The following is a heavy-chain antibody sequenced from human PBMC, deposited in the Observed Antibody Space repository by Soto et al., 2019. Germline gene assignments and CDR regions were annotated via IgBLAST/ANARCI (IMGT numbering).Heavy chain of an antibody. Sequence: ASVKVSCKASGYTFTSYDINWVRQATGQGLEWMGWMNPNSGNTGYAQKFQGRVTMTRNTSISTAYMELSSLRSEDTAVYYCARISCGGDCYANWFDPWGQGTLVTVSS. J-gene: IGHJ5*02. D-gene: IGHD2-21*02. CDR1: GYTFTSYD. V-gene: IGHV1-8*01. CDR2: MNPNSGNT. CDR3: ARISCGGDCYANWFDP.